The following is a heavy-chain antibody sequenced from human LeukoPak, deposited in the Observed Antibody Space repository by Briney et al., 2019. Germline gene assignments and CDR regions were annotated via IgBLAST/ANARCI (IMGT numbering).Heavy chain of an antibody. CDR2: IYYSGST. CDR3: ARSHAYYDFWSGLSGGNYFDY. V-gene: IGHV4-39*01. Sequence: SETLSLTCTVSGGSISSSSYYWGWIRQPPGKGLEWMGSIYYSGSTYYNPSLKSRVTISVDTSKNQFSPKLSSVTAADTAVYYCARSHAYYDFWSGLSGGNYFDYWGQGTLVTVSS. CDR1: GGSISSSSYY. D-gene: IGHD3-3*01. J-gene: IGHJ4*02.